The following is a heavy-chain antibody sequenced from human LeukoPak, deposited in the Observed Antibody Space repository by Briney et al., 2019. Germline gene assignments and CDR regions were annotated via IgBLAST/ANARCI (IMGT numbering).Heavy chain of an antibody. D-gene: IGHD7-27*01. CDR2: ISWNSGSI. CDR1: GFTFDDYA. V-gene: IGHV3-9*01. J-gene: IGHJ3*01. Sequence: GGSLRLSCAASGFTFDDYAMHWVRQVPGKGLEWVSGISWNSGSIGYADSVKGRFTISRDNANNSLYLQMNSLRAEDTAVYYCARGRGLGAFDVWGQGTMVTVSS. CDR3: ARGRGLGAFDV.